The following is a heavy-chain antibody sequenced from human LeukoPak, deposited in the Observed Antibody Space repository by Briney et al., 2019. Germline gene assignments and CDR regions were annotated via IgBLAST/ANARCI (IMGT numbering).Heavy chain of an antibody. J-gene: IGHJ4*02. CDR2: IYPGDSDT. CDR1: GYSFTTYW. CDR3: ASLNYGSGSYFAN. D-gene: IGHD3-10*01. Sequence: GESLKISCKGSGYSFTTYWIGWVRQMPGKGLEWMGIIYPGDSDTRYSPSFQGQVTISADKSISTAYLQWSSLKASDTAMNYCASLNYGSGSYFANWGQGTLVTVSS. V-gene: IGHV5-51*01.